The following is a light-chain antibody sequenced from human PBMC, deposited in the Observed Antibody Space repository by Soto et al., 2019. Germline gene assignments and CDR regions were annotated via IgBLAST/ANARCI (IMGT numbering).Light chain of an antibody. CDR2: DAS. CDR3: QQRNKWPPVT. CDR1: PSVSNS. J-gene: IGKJ4*01. V-gene: IGKV3-11*01. Sequence: ESVLTQSPATLSLSPGERAPLSCRASPSVSNSLAWYQHKPGQAPRLLIYDASNRATGVPTRFSGSGSGTDFTLTISSLEPEDFAVYYCQQRNKWPPVTFGGGTKVDIK.